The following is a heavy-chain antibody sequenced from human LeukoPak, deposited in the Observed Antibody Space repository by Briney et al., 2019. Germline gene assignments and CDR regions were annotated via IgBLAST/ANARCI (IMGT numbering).Heavy chain of an antibody. CDR2: INHSGST. CDR3: ARTNYYDNSGYREYYYMDV. D-gene: IGHD3-22*01. J-gene: IGHJ6*03. V-gene: IGHV4-34*01. Sequence: KPSETLSLTCAVYGWSFSGYYWSWIRQSPGKGLEWIGEINHSGSTNYNPSLKSRVIISVDTSKNQFSLKLTSVTAADTAVYYCARTNYYDNSGYREYYYMDVWGKGTTVTASS. CDR1: GWSFSGYY.